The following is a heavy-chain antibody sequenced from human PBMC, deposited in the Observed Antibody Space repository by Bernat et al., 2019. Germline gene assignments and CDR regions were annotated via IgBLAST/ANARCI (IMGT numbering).Heavy chain of an antibody. CDR3: ARGGEGQQLVLVY. CDR2: INHSGGT. D-gene: IGHD6-13*01. CDR1: GGSFSGYY. V-gene: IGHV4-34*01. J-gene: IGHJ4*02. Sequence: QVQLQQWGAGLLKPSETLSLTCAVFGGSFSGYYWSWIRQPPGKGLEWIGEINHSGGTNYNRSLKSRVTISVDTSKNQFSLKLGSVTAADADVYYCARGGEGQQLVLVYWGQGTLVTVSS.